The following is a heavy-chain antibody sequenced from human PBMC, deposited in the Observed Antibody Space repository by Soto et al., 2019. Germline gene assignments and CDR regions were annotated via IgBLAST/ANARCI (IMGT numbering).Heavy chain of an antibody. J-gene: IGHJ4*02. V-gene: IGHV3-30*02. D-gene: IGHD3-16*02. CDR3: AKDRGELSPESYDY. Sequence: DSVKGRFTISRDTSKSTLYLQMNSLRREDTAIYYCAKDRGELSPESYDYWGQGTLVTVSS.